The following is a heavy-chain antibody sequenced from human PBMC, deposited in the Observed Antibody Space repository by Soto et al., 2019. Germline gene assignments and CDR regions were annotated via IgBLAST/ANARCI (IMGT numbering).Heavy chain of an antibody. CDR3: ARATRDGYNGLLDF. CDR1: GFTFSTYW. J-gene: IGHJ4*02. D-gene: IGHD5-12*01. V-gene: IGHV3-7*05. Sequence: EVQLEESGGGLVQPGGSLGLSCAASGFTFSTYWMSWVRQAPGKGLEWVANIKQDGSEKYCVDSVKGRFIISRDNAKNSLYLQMNSLRADDTAIYYCARATRDGYNGLLDFWGLGTLVTVSS. CDR2: IKQDGSEK.